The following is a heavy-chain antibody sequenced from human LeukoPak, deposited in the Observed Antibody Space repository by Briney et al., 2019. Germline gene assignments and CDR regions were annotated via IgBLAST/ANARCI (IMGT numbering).Heavy chain of an antibody. V-gene: IGHV1-24*01. J-gene: IGHJ4*02. CDR2: FDPEDGET. D-gene: IGHD5-18*01. CDR1: GYTPTELS. CDR3: ATDLVDTAMVAN. Sequence: ASVKVSCKVSGYTPTELSMHWVRQAPGKGLEWMGGFDPEDGETIYAQKFQGRVTMTEDTSTDTAYMELSSLRSEDTAVYYCATDLVDTAMVANWGQGTLVTVSS.